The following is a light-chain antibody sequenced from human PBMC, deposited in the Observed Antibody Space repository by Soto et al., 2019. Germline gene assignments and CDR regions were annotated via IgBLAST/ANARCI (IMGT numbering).Light chain of an antibody. CDR2: AAS. V-gene: IGKV1-39*01. CDR1: QSISSY. Sequence: DIQMTQSPSSLSASVGDRVTITCRASQSISSYLNWYQQKPGKAPKLLIYAASSLQSGVPSRFSGSGSWTEFTLTINSLQPEDFATYYCQQSYSIPLTFGGGTKVEIK. J-gene: IGKJ4*01. CDR3: QQSYSIPLT.